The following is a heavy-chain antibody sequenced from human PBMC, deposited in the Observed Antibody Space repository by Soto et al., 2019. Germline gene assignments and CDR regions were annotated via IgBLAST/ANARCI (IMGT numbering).Heavy chain of an antibody. V-gene: IGHV3-23*01. CDR2: IAGSAGST. CDR1: GFTFSNYA. Sequence: EVQLLESGGGLVQPGGSLRLSCAASGFTFSNYALSWVRQTPGKWPEWVSAIAGSAGSTYYADSVKGRFTISRDNSKNTLLLPMNTLRAEDMATYYCAKRPSKDYFDWLLGGGAYDVWRQGTMVTVSS. J-gene: IGHJ3*01. CDR3: AKRPSKDYFDWLLGGGAYDV. D-gene: IGHD3-9*01.